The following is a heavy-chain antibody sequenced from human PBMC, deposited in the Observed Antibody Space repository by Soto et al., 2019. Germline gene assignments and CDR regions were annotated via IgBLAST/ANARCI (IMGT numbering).Heavy chain of an antibody. CDR2: ISIGGDKT. D-gene: IGHD5-12*01. CDR1: GFTFSSNS. CDR3: AKWDGYGDH. J-gene: IGHJ5*02. Sequence: EVQLLESGGDLIQPGGSLRLSCAASGFTFSSNSFTWVRQAPGKGLEYVSGISIGGDKTWHADSVKGRFTVSRDNSKNTVYLQMNSLRVDDTADYYCAKWDGYGDHWGQGTLVTVSS. V-gene: IGHV3-23*01.